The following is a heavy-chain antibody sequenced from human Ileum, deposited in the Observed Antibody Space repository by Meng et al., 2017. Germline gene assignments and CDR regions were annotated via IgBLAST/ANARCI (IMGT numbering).Heavy chain of an antibody. Sequence: ASVKVSCKASGYTLTSYGISWVRQAPGQGLEWLGWSSCYNGNTHYGQEFQDRVIMTTDTSTSTAYMELRSLRSDDTAMYYCARDGDYDSNGHWGGDGIDIWGQGTMVTVSS. CDR1: GYTLTSYG. CDR2: SSCYNGNT. V-gene: IGHV1-18*01. CDR3: ARDGDYDSNGHWGGDGIDI. D-gene: IGHD3-22*01. J-gene: IGHJ3*02.